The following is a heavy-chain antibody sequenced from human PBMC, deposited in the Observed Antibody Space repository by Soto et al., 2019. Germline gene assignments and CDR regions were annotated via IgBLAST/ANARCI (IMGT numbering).Heavy chain of an antibody. CDR3: AGDCQGSSGPHGYDY. CDR2: IYYSGNT. V-gene: IGHV4-39*02. Sequence: SETLSLTCTVSGGSIGSSSYYWGWVRQPPGKGLEWIGSIYYSGNTYYNPSLKSRVTMSVDTSKNQFSLRLTSVTAADTAVYYCAGDCQGSSGPHGYDYWGQGSLVTVS. J-gene: IGHJ4*02. CDR1: GGSIGSSSYY. D-gene: IGHD3-22*01.